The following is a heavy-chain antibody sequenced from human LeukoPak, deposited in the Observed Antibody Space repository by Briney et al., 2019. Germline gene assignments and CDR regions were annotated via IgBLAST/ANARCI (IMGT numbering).Heavy chain of an antibody. CDR1: GFTFSSYS. CDR3: ARDSPIFGAVIEDFDY. J-gene: IGHJ4*02. D-gene: IGHD3-3*01. V-gene: IGHV3-21*01. CDR2: ISSSSSYI. Sequence: GGSLRVSCAASGFTFSSYSMNWVRQAPGKGLEWVSSISSSSSYIYYADSVKGRFTISRDNAKNSLYLQMNSLRAEDTAVYYCARDSPIFGAVIEDFDYWGQGTLVTVSS.